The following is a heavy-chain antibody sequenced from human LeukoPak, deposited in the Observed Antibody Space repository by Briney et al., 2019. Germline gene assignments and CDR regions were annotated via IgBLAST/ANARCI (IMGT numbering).Heavy chain of an antibody. Sequence: GGSLRLSCAASGLTFSSYAMHWVRQAPGKGLEWVAVISYDGSNKYYADSVKGRFTISRDNSKNTLYLQMNSLRAEDTAVYYCARTYSSSSPDGYWGQGTLVTVSS. CDR2: ISYDGSNK. V-gene: IGHV3-30-3*01. CDR1: GLTFSSYA. D-gene: IGHD6-6*01. CDR3: ARTYSSSSPDGY. J-gene: IGHJ4*02.